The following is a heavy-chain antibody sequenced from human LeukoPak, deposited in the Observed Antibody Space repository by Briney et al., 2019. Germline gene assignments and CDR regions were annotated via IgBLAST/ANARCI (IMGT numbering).Heavy chain of an antibody. D-gene: IGHD3-16*01. CDR3: ARGGGLDV. V-gene: IGHV3-7*03. CDR1: GFTFSSHW. Sequence: GGSLRLSCTASGFTFSSHWMTWARQAPGKGLEWVASINHNGNVNYYVDSVKGRFTISRDNAKNSLYLQMSNLRAEDTAVYFCARGGGLDVWGQGATVTVSS. J-gene: IGHJ6*02. CDR2: INHNGNVN.